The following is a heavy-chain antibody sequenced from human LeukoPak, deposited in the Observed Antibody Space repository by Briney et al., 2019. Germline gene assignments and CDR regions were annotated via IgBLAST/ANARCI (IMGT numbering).Heavy chain of an antibody. CDR1: GGSISSSNW. D-gene: IGHD3-10*01. V-gene: IGHV4-4*02. CDR2: IYHSGST. Sequence: SETLSLTCAVSGGSISSSNWWSWVRRPPGKGLEWIGEIYHSGSTNYNPSLKSRVTISVDKSKNQFSLKLSSVTAADTAVYYCAREPKLLWFGELFWYYGMDVWGQGTTVTVSS. CDR3: AREPKLLWFGELFWYYGMDV. J-gene: IGHJ6*02.